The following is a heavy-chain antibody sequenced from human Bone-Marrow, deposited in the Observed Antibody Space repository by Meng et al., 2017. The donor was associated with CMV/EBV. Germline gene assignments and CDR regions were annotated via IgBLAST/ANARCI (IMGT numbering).Heavy chain of an antibody. CDR3: ARDRTVTILYGHYYGMDV. D-gene: IGHD4-11*01. Sequence: GGSLRLSCAASGFTFSSYSMNWVRQAPGKGLEWVSSISSSSSYIYYADSVKGRFTISRDNAKNSLYLQMNSLRAEDTAVYYCARDRTVTILYGHYYGMDVWGQGTTVTVSS. CDR2: ISSSSSYI. J-gene: IGHJ6*02. CDR1: GFTFSSYS. V-gene: IGHV3-21*01.